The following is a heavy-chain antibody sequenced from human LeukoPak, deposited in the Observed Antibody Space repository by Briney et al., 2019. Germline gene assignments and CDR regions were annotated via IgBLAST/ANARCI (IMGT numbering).Heavy chain of an antibody. Sequence: PSETLSLTCTVSGGSISSSSYYWGWIRQPPGKGLEWIGSIYYSGSTYYNPSLKSRVTISVDTSKNQFSLKLSSVTAADTAVYYCARRYVTVPTGARWRFDPWGQGTLVTVSS. CDR2: IYYSGST. CDR1: GGSISSSSYY. CDR3: ARRYVTVPTGARWRFDP. J-gene: IGHJ5*02. D-gene: IGHD3-16*01. V-gene: IGHV4-39*01.